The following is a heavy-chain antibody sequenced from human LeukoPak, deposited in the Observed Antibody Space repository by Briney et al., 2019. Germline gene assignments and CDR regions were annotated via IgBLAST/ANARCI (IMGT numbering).Heavy chain of an antibody. CDR1: GGSFSGYY. CDR2: INHSGST. J-gene: IGHJ4*02. V-gene: IGHV4-34*01. Sequence: SETLSLTCAVYGGSFSGYYWSWIRQPPGKGLEWIGEINHSGSTNYNPPLKSRVTISVDTSKNQFSLKLSSVTAADTAVYYCARVTEDTALDYWGQGTLVTVSS. CDR3: ARVTEDTALDY.